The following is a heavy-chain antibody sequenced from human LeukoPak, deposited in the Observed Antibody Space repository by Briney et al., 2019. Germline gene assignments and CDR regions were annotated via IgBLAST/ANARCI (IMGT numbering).Heavy chain of an antibody. D-gene: IGHD3-10*01. CDR1: GGSFNTYY. CDR2: IYISGST. Sequence: SETLSLTCTVSGGSFNTYYWSWIRQPAGKRLEWIGHIYISGSTNYNSSLKSRVTMSVDTSKNQFSLKLSSVTAADTAMYYCARASYYYGSGSYFDFWGQGTLVTVSS. V-gene: IGHV4-4*07. J-gene: IGHJ4*02. CDR3: ARASYYYGSGSYFDF.